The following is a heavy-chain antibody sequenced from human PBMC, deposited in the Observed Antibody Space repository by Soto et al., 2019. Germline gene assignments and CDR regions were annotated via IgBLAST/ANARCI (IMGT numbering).Heavy chain of an antibody. J-gene: IGHJ4*02. CDR2: IKSKNDGGTT. CDR1: GFSFNIAW. CDR3: TTGLAAAGTNY. V-gene: IGHV3-15*01. D-gene: IGHD6-13*01. Sequence: VQLVESGGNLVKPRGSLRLSCAASGFSFNIAWMSWVRQAPGKGLEWVGRIKSKNDGGTTDFAAPVKGRFTISRDDSKNTVYLQMNSLKIEDTAVYYCTTGLAAAGTNYWGQGTLVTVSS.